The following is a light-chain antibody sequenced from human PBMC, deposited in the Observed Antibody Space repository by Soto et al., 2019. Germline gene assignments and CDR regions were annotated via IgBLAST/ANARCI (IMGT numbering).Light chain of an antibody. V-gene: IGKV3-20*01. Sequence: EIVLTQSPGTLSLSPGERATLSCRASQSVSSSYLAWYQQKPGQAPRLLIYGASSRATGIPDRFSGSGSGTDFTLTINRLEPEDFAVYYCQQYGSSPFITFGQGTRLEIK. CDR3: QQYGSSPFIT. CDR2: GAS. CDR1: QSVSSSY. J-gene: IGKJ5*01.